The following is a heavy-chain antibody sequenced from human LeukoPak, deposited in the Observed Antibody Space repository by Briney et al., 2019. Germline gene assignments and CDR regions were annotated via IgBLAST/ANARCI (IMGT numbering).Heavy chain of an antibody. D-gene: IGHD2-2*01. Sequence: ASVKASCKASGYTFTGYYMHWVRQAPGQGLEWMGWINPNSGGTNYAQKFQGRVTMTRDTSISTAYMELSRLRSDDTAVYYCARDVGYCSSTSCSYNWFDPWGQGTLVTVSS. J-gene: IGHJ5*02. V-gene: IGHV1-2*02. CDR1: GYTFTGYY. CDR3: ARDVGYCSSTSCSYNWFDP. CDR2: INPNSGGT.